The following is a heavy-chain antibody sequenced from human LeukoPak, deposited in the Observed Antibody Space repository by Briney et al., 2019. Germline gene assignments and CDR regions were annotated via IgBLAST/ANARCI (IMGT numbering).Heavy chain of an antibody. CDR2: ISGSGGST. J-gene: IGHJ5*02. Sequence: WGSLCLTCAVSGFTFSIYDRSCVRQAPGKGLEWVSAISGSGGSTYYADSVKGRFTISRDNSKNTQSLQMNSLRAEDTAVYYCARSFETWGQGTLVTVSS. CDR3: ARSFET. V-gene: IGHV3-23*01. D-gene: IGHD3-9*01. CDR1: GFTFSIYD.